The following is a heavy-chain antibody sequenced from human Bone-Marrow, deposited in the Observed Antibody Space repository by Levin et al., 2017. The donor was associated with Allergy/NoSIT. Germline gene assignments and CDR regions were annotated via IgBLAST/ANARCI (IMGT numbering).Heavy chain of an antibody. V-gene: IGHV4-39*07. J-gene: IGHJ5*02. Sequence: PSETLSLTCNVSGGSISRSTYYWGWVRQPPGRGLEWIGNIYYSGSIYYNPSLKSRVTITIDTSKNQFSLKLSSVTAADTAVYYCARETIMGATRWFDPWGQGTLVTVSS. CDR1: GGSISRSTYY. CDR3: ARETIMGATRWFDP. CDR2: IYYSGSI. D-gene: IGHD1-26*01.